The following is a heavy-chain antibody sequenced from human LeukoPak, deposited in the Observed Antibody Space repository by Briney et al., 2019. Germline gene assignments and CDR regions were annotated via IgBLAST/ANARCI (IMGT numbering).Heavy chain of an antibody. CDR2: IYPGDPDT. J-gene: IGHJ4*02. Sequence: GESLKISCKGSGYSFSSYWIAWVRQMPGKGLELMGIIYPGDPDTRYSAAFQGQVTISADKSISTVYLQWSSLKASDTAMYYCARRDFATEYFDHWGQGTLVPVSS. CDR1: GYSFSSYW. CDR3: ARRDFATEYFDH. V-gene: IGHV5-51*01.